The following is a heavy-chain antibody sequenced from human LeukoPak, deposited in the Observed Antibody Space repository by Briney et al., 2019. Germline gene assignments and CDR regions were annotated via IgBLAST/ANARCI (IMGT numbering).Heavy chain of an antibody. CDR2: IKQDGSEK. J-gene: IGHJ5*02. CDR3: ARDYRGGTWFDP. D-gene: IGHD3-16*01. Sequence: PGGSLRLSCAPSGFTFSSYWMSWVRQDPGKGLEWVANIKQDGSEKYYVDSVKGRFTISRDNAQNSLYLQMNSLRAEDTAVYYCARDYRGGTWFDPWGQGTLVTVSS. CDR1: GFTFSSYW. V-gene: IGHV3-7*01.